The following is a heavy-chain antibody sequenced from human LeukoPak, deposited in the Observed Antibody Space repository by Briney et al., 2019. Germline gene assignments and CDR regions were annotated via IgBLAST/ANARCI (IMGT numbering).Heavy chain of an antibody. CDR2: IYYSGST. V-gene: IGHV4-39*01. J-gene: IGHJ4*02. D-gene: IGHD4-17*01. CDR3: ARQGPYGDYPWDFDY. Sequence: PSETLSLTCTVSGGSISSSSYYWGWIRQPPGKGLEWIGSIYYSGSTYYNPSLKSRVTISVDTSKNQFSLKLSSVTAADTAVYYCARQGPYGDYPWDFDYWGQGTLVTVSS. CDR1: GGSISSSSYY.